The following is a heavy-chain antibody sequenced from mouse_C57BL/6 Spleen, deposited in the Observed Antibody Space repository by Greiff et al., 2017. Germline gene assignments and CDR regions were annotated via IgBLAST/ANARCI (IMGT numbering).Heavy chain of an antibody. CDR1: GYTFTDYE. J-gene: IGHJ4*01. Sequence: LVESGAELVRPGASVTLSCKASGYTFTDYEMHWVKQTPVHGLEWIGAIDPETGGTAYNQKLKGKAILTADKSSSAVYMELRRLTAEDSAVYYCTRRYGNNLGYAMDYWGQGTSVTVSS. CDR2: IDPETGGT. CDR3: TRRYGNNLGYAMDY. D-gene: IGHD2-1*01. V-gene: IGHV1-15*01.